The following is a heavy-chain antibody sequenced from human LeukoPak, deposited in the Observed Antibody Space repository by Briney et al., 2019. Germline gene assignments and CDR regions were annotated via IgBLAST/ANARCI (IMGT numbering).Heavy chain of an antibody. V-gene: IGHV1-2*02. CDR3: ARFSSGWSFDY. CDR1: GYTFTGYY. CDR2: INPNRGGT. D-gene: IGHD6-19*01. J-gene: IGHJ4*02. Sequence: GASVKVSCKASGYTFTGYYMHWVRQAPGEGREWMGWINPNRGGTKYARKLEGRVTMTRDTSISTAYMDLSRLRSDDTAVYYCARFSSGWSFDYWGQGTLVTVSS.